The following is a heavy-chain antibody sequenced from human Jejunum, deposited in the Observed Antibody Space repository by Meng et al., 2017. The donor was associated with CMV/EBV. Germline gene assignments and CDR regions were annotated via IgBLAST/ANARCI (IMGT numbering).Heavy chain of an antibody. J-gene: IGHJ4*02. V-gene: IGHV3-9*01. Sequence: CRFDDYAMHGVRKAPGKGLEWVSGISWNSGAIGYADSIKGRFTISRDNGKNTLYLQMNDLRPEDTAFYYCAKSTRGYYDTTGYFESWGQGTPVTVSS. D-gene: IGHD3-9*01. CDR3: AKSTRGYYDTTGYFES. CDR1: CRFDDYA. CDR2: ISWNSGAI.